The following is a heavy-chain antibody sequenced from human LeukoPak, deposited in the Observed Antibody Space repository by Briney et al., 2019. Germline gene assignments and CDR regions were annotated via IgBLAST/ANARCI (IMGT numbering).Heavy chain of an antibody. Sequence: SVTVSCKASGGTFSSYAISWVRQAPGQGLEWMGGIIPIFGTANYAQKFQGRVTITTDESRSTAYMELSSLRSEDTAVYYCARDRRRITMIVVVTYLPHDAFDIWGQGTMVTVSS. CDR3: ARDRRRITMIVVVTYLPHDAFDI. D-gene: IGHD3-22*01. V-gene: IGHV1-69*05. CDR2: IIPIFGTA. CDR1: GGTFSSYA. J-gene: IGHJ3*02.